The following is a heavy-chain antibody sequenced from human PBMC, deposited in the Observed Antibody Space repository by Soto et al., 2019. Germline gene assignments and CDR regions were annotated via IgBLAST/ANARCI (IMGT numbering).Heavy chain of an antibody. J-gene: IGHJ3*02. Sequence: GASVKVSCKASGYTFTSYGISWVRQAPGQGLEWMGWISPYNGKANYAQKFLGRVTITADESTSTAYMELSSLRSEDTAVYYCARSRSSYYDILTGYSTLDAFDIWGQGTMVTVS. CDR1: GYTFTSYG. CDR3: ARSRSSYYDILTGYSTLDAFDI. V-gene: IGHV1-18*01. D-gene: IGHD3-9*01. CDR2: ISPYNGKA.